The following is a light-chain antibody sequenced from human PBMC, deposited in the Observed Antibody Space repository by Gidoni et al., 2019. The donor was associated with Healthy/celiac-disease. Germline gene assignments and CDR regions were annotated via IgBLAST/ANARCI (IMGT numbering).Light chain of an antibody. CDR1: QSLLHSNGYNY. J-gene: IGKJ1*01. Sequence: DIVMTQSPLSLPVTPGEPASISCRSSQSLLHSNGYNYLDWYLQKPGQSPQLLIYLGSNRASGVPDRFSGSGSGTDFTLKISRVEAEDVGVYYCMQALQPTFGQGTKVEIE. V-gene: IGKV2-28*01. CDR2: LGS. CDR3: MQALQPT.